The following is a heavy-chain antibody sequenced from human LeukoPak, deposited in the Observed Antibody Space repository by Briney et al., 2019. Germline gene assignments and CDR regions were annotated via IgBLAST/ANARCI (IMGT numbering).Heavy chain of an antibody. D-gene: IGHD5-12*01. V-gene: IGHV3-23*01. CDR2: ISGSDGST. CDR1: GFTFSSYA. J-gene: IGHJ4*02. Sequence: GGSLRLSCAASGFTFSSYAMSWVRQAPGKGLEWVSAISGSDGSTYYADSVKGRFSISRDNSKNTLYLQMNSLRAGDTAVYYCAKTWGYSGQDYWGQGTLVTVSS. CDR3: AKTWGYSGQDY.